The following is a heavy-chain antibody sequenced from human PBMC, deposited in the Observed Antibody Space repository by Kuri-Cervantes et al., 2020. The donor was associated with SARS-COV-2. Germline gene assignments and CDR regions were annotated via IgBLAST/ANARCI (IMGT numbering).Heavy chain of an antibody. D-gene: IGHD3-22*01. CDR2: IYYSGST. CDR1: GGSISRYY. J-gene: IGHJ2*01. Sequence: GSLRLSCTVSGGSISRYYWSWIRQPPGKGLEWIGYIYYSGSTNYNPSLKSRVTISVDTSKNQFSLKLSSVTAADTAVYYCARISPYYYDSSGYYQNWYFDLWGRGTLVTVSS. V-gene: IGHV4-59*12. CDR3: ARISPYYYDSSGYYQNWYFDL.